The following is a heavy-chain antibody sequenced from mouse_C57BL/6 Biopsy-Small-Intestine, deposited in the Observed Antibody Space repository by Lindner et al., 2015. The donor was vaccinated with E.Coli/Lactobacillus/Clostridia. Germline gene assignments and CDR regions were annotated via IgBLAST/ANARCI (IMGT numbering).Heavy chain of an antibody. V-gene: IGHV1-66*01. CDR3: ATIARAAAGSTGWFDP. CDR1: GYTFTSYT. J-gene: IGHJ4*01. D-gene: IGHD2-1*01. CDR2: ISAGNGNT. Sequence: SVKVSCKASGYTFTSYTIHWVAPGPGQRLEWMGWISAGNGNTKYSQKFQGRVTITRDTSASTAYMELSSLTSEDTAVYYCATIARAAAGSTGWFDPWGQGTLVTVSS.